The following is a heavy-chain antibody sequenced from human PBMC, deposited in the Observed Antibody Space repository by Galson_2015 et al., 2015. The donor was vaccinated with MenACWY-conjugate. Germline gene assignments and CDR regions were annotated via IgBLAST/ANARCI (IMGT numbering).Heavy chain of an antibody. V-gene: IGHV1-69*13. J-gene: IGHJ6*02. D-gene: IGHD2-2*01. CDR2: IIPIFGTA. Sequence: SVKVSCKASGGTFSSYAIRWVRQAPGQGLEWMGGIIPIFGTANYAQKFQGRVTITADESTSTAYMELSSLISEDTAVYYCASGGYQLLSIYCMDVWGQGTTVTVSS. CDR1: GGTFSSYA. CDR3: ASGGYQLLSIYCMDV.